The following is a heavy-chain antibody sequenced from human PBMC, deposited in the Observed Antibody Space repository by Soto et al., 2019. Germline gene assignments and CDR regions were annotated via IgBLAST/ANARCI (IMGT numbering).Heavy chain of an antibody. CDR3: AHSRNRITEDAQVGDFDY. CDR2: IYWDDDE. J-gene: IGHJ4*02. V-gene: IGHV2-5*02. Sequence: QITLKESGPPLVKPAQTLALTCSFSGFSLTTDGEGVGWVRQPPGEALEWLALIYWDDDERYSPSLKTRLTITKDPSKNQVVLIMTNMDPVDTATYYCAHSRNRITEDAQVGDFDYWGQGTLVTVSS. D-gene: IGHD1-20*01. CDR1: GFSLTTDGEG.